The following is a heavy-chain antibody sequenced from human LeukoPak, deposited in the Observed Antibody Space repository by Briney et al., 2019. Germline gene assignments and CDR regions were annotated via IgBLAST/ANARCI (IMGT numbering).Heavy chain of an antibody. V-gene: IGHV3-20*04. D-gene: IGHD1-26*01. J-gene: IGHJ5*02. Sequence: GGSLRLSCAASGFTFDDYGMSWVRQAPGKGLEWVSGINWNGGSTGYADSVKGRFTISRDNAKNSLYLQMNSLRAEDTALYYCARDSSNSGSYYRMPHWFDPWGQGTLVTVSS. CDR2: INWNGGST. CDR3: ARDSSNSGSYYRMPHWFDP. CDR1: GFTFDDYG.